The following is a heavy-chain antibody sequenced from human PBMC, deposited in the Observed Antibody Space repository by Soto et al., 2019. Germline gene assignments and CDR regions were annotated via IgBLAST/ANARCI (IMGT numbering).Heavy chain of an antibody. CDR3: ASSERYDSSCPFDY. Sequence: PSETLSLTCTVSGGSISSYYWSRIRQPPGKGLEWIGYIYYSGSTNYNPSLKSRVTISVDTSKNQFSLKLSSVTAADTAVYYCASSERYDSSCPFDYWGQGTLVTVSS. V-gene: IGHV4-59*01. CDR1: GGSISSYY. D-gene: IGHD3-22*01. CDR2: IYYSGST. J-gene: IGHJ4*02.